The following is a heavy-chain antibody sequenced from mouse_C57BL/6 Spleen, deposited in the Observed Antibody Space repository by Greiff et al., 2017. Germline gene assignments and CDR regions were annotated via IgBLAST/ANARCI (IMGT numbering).Heavy chain of an antibody. CDR3: VSSYDYDEGNWYFDV. CDR2: FYPGDGDT. CDR1: GYAFSSSW. D-gene: IGHD2-4*01. Sequence: VQLQESGPELVKPGASVKISCKASGYAFSSSWMNWVKQRPGTGLEWIGRFYPGDGDTNYNGKFKGKGTLPADNSSSTAYMQLSSLTSEDSAVYFCVSSYDYDEGNWYFDVGGTGTTVTVSS. J-gene: IGHJ1*03. V-gene: IGHV1-82*01.